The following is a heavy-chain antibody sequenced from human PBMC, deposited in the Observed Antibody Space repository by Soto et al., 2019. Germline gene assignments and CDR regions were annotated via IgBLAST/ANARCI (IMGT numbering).Heavy chain of an antibody. V-gene: IGHV3-30*18. Sequence: QVQLVESGGGVAQPGRSLRLSCSASGFTFSSYSMHWVRQAPGKGLEWVAVISYDGNNIYYGDSVKGLFTIPRDNSKNTLYLQMNSLRGEDTAVYYCVKNSPDMLVVPNGGFDFWGQGAQVRVSS. CDR2: ISYDGNNI. D-gene: IGHD3-22*01. CDR3: VKNSPDMLVVPNGGFDF. J-gene: IGHJ4*02. CDR1: GFTFSSYS.